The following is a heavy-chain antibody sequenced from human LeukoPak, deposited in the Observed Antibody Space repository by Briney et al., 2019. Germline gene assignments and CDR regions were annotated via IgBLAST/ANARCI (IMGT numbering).Heavy chain of an antibody. Sequence: PGGSLRLSCAASGFTVSSNYMSWVRQAPGKGLEWVSVIYSGGSTYYADSVKGRFTIPRDNSKNTLYLQMNSLRAEDTAVYYCAREDYDILAGPESYNNGIDVWGQGTSVTVSS. J-gene: IGHJ6*02. CDR1: GFTVSSNY. V-gene: IGHV3-66*01. CDR3: AREDYDILAGPESYNNGIDV. D-gene: IGHD3-9*01. CDR2: IYSGGST.